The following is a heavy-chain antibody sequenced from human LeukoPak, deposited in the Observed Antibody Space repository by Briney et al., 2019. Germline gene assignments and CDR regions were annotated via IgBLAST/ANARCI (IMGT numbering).Heavy chain of an antibody. V-gene: IGHV5-10-1*01. CDR2: IDPSGSYT. CDR3: ATLDTATLNAFDI. D-gene: IGHD5-18*01. Sequence: GESLKISCKGSGYSFTSYWISRVRQMPGKGLERMGRIDPSGSYTNYSPSFQVHVTISADKSISTAYLQWSSLKASDTAMYYCATLDTATLNAFDIWGQGTMVTVSS. J-gene: IGHJ3*02. CDR1: GYSFTSYW.